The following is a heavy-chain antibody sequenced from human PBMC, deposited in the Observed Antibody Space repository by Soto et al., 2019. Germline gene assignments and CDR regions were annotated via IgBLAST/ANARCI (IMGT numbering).Heavy chain of an antibody. CDR2: ISYDGRNK. J-gene: IGHJ4*02. D-gene: IGHD5-18*01. CDR1: GFTFSSYA. CDR3: ARDTAMVGGYFDY. Sequence: PGGSLRLSCAASGFTFSSYAMHWVRQAPGKGLEWVAVISYDGRNKYYADSVKGRFTISRDNSKNTLYLQMNSLRAEDTAVYYCARDTAMVGGYFDYWGQGTLVTVSS. V-gene: IGHV3-30*04.